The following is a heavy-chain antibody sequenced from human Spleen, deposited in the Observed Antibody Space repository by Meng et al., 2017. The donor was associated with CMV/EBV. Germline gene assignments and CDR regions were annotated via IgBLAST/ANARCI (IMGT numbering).Heavy chain of an antibody. V-gene: IGHV3-43*01. J-gene: IGHJ6*02. Sequence: GGSLRLSCAASGFQFDDYTMHWVRQVPGKGLEWVALIAWDDGFIHYADSVKGRFTISRDNAKNSLNLQMTSLRAEDTAVYYCARESSSSHALDVWGQGTTVTVSS. CDR2: IAWDDGFI. D-gene: IGHD2-2*01. CDR3: ARESSSSHALDV. CDR1: GFQFDDYT.